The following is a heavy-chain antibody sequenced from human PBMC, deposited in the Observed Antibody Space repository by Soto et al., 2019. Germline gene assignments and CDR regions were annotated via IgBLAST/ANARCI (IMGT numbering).Heavy chain of an antibody. J-gene: IGHJ6*03. CDR1: GGSISSYY. CDR3: ARAPGGGSGHHYYYYMDV. D-gene: IGHD3-10*01. CDR2: IYYSGST. V-gene: IGHV4-59*01. Sequence: SETLSLTCTVSGGSISSYYWSWIRQPPGKGLEWIGYIYYSGSTNYNPSLKSRVTISVDTSKNQFSLKLSSVTAADTAVYYCARAPGGGSGHHYYYYMDVWGKGTTVTVSS.